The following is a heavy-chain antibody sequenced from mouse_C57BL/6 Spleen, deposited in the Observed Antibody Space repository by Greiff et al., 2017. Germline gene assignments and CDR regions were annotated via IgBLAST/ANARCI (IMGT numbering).Heavy chain of an antibody. CDR3: AIFYYYGSSYDWAMDY. CDR2: IDPNSGGT. V-gene: IGHV1-72*01. Sequence: QVQLQQPGAELVKPGASVKLSCKASGYTFTSYWMHWVKQRPGRGLEWIGRIDPNSGGTKYNEKFKSKATLTVDKPSSTAYMQLSSLTSEDSAVYDCAIFYYYGSSYDWAMDYWGQGTSVTVSS. J-gene: IGHJ4*01. D-gene: IGHD1-1*01. CDR1: GYTFTSYW.